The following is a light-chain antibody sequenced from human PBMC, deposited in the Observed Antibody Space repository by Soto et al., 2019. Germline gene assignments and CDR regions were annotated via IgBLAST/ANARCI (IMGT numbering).Light chain of an antibody. J-gene: IGLJ3*02. CDR1: SSNIGAGYD. Sequence: QSVLTQPPSVSGAPGQRVTISCTGSSSNIGAGYDVHWYQQLPGTAPKLLIYGNSNRPSGVPDRFSGSKSGTSASLAITGLQAEDEADYYCQSYDSSPVFGGGTKSPS. V-gene: IGLV1-40*01. CDR2: GNS. CDR3: QSYDSSPV.